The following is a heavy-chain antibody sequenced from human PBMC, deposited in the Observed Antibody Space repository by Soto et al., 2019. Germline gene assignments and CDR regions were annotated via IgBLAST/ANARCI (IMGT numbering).Heavy chain of an antibody. Sequence: QVQLLQSGAEVKKPGSSVRVSCEASGGTFRTYAISWVRQAPGQGLEWMGEIIPIFGTVNYAQRFQGRVTTPGDDSTTTVYMNLRTLSSWDTAVYDGAKGAVAGTPTSSYDYGMDVWGQGTTVTVSS. CDR1: GGTFRTYA. CDR3: AKGAVAGTPTSSYDYGMDV. V-gene: IGHV1-69*12. D-gene: IGHD6-19*01. J-gene: IGHJ6*02. CDR2: IIPIFGTV.